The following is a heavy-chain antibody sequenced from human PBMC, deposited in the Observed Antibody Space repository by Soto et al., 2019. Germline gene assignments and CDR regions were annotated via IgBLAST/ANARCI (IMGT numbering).Heavy chain of an antibody. Sequence: KASETLSLTCAVYGGFLSESYWTWIRQHPGKGLEWIGDIYHSGSTNYNPSLKSRVTISVDTSKNQFSLKLSSVTAADTAVYYCARDSGGPLGYWGQGTLDTVSS. V-gene: IGHV4-34*09. CDR1: GGFLSESY. CDR3: ARDSGGPLGY. CDR2: IYHSGST. J-gene: IGHJ4*02.